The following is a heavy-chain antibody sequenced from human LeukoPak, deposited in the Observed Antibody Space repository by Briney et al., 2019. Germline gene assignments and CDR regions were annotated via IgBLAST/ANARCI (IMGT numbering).Heavy chain of an antibody. V-gene: IGHV4-59*01. J-gene: IGHJ5*02. CDR1: GGSISSYY. D-gene: IGHD3-3*01. CDR3: ARSTSFWSGYYVWFDP. CDR2: IYYSGST. Sequence: SETLSLTCTVSGGSISSYYWSWIRQPPGKGLEWIGYIYYSGSTNYNPSLKSRVTISVDTSKNQFSLQLSSVTAADTAVYYCARSTSFWSGYYVWFDPWGQGTLVTVSS.